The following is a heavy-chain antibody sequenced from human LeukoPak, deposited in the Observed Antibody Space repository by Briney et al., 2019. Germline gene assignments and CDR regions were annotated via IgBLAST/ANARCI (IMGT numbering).Heavy chain of an antibody. CDR2: IYYSGST. D-gene: IGHD3-10*01. V-gene: IGHV4-59*08. CDR1: GGSISSYY. J-gene: IGHJ3*02. CDR3: VGDGHAFDI. Sequence: SETLSLTCTVSGGSISSYYWSWIRQPPGKGLEWIGYIYYSGSTNYNPSLKSRVTISVDTSKNQFSLKLSSVTAAGTAVYYCVGDGHAFDIWGQGTMVTVSS.